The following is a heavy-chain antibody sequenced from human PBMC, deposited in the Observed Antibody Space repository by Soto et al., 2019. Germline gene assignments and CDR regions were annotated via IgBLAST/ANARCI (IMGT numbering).Heavy chain of an antibody. Sequence: QVQLVQSGAEVKKPGASVKVSCKASGYTFTSYGISWVRQAPGQGLEWMGWISAYNGNTNYAQKLQSRVTMTTDTSTSTAYMELRSLRSDDTAVYYCARERVAGRRLLWFGEPKHNRFDPWGQGTLVTVSS. CDR1: GYTFTSYG. D-gene: IGHD3-10*01. V-gene: IGHV1-18*01. J-gene: IGHJ5*02. CDR3: ARERVAGRRLLWFGEPKHNRFDP. CDR2: ISAYNGNT.